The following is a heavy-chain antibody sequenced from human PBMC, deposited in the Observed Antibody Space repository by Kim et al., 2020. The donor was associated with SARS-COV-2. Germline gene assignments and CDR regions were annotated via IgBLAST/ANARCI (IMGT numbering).Heavy chain of an antibody. J-gene: IGHJ4*01. D-gene: IGHD2-2*01. Sequence: ASVKVSCKASGYKFNTYALNWLRQAPGQGLEWVGWINTQTGSPTYARAFTGRFVFSLDTSVTTAYLQIINLEAADSAVYYCARDAWVDCGRTSCFDYWGHGSLVTVSS. CDR3: ARDAWVDCGRTSCFDY. CDR1: GYKFNTYA. V-gene: IGHV7-4-1*02. CDR2: INTQTGSP.